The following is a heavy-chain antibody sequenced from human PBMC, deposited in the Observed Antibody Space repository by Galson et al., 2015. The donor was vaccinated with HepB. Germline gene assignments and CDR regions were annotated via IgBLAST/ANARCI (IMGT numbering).Heavy chain of an antibody. J-gene: IGHJ4*02. CDR3: ASHDSGSYYFDY. CDR1: GGTFSSYA. Sequence: SVKVSCKASGGTFSSYAISWVRQAPGQGLEWMGGIIPIFGTANYAQKFQGRVTITADKSTSTAYMELSSLRSEDTAVYYCASHDSGSYYFDYWGQGTLVTVSS. CDR2: IIPIFGTA. V-gene: IGHV1-69*06. D-gene: IGHD1-26*01.